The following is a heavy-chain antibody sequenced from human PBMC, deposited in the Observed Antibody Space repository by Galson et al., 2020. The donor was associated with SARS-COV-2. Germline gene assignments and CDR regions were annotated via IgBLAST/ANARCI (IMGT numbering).Heavy chain of an antibody. J-gene: IGHJ4*02. D-gene: IGHD3-3*01. CDR3: AKGILRSNFDH. CDR1: EFSFSNFG. CDR2: IRYDGSNK. Sequence: GGSLRLSCAASEFSFSNFGMHWVRQAPGKGLEWVAFIRYDGSNKYYLESVKGQFTISRDNSKNTLYLQMNRLRPEDTAVYYCAKGILRSNFDHWGQGTLVTVSP. V-gene: IGHV3-30*02.